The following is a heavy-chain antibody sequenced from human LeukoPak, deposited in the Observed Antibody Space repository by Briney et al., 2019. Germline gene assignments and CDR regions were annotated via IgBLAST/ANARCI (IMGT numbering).Heavy chain of an antibody. CDR3: AKEAQGCSITSCYFDS. Sequence: QPGGSLRLSCAASGFTFSSYGMHWVRQAPGKGLEWVAVISYDGSNKYYADSVKGRFTISRDNSKNTLYLQMNSLRAEDTAVYYCAKEAQGCSITSCYFDSWGQGNLVTVSS. D-gene: IGHD2-2*01. CDR1: GFTFSSYG. J-gene: IGHJ4*02. CDR2: ISYDGSNK. V-gene: IGHV3-30*18.